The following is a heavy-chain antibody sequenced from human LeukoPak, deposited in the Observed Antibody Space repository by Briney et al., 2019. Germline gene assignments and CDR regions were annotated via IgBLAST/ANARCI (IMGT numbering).Heavy chain of an antibody. D-gene: IGHD3-3*01. V-gene: IGHV3-48*03. Sequence: GGSLRLSCEASGFTFRTTRMTWVRQAPGKGLEYVSTMSASGDSIHYADPVKGRFTISRDNAKNSLYLQMNDLRVGDTGVYYCAWLFYYYMDVWGKGTTVIVSS. CDR2: MSASGDSI. CDR3: AWLFYYYMDV. CDR1: GFTFRTTR. J-gene: IGHJ6*03.